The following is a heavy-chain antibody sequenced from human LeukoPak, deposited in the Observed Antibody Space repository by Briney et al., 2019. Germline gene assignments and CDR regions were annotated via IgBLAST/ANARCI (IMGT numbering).Heavy chain of an antibody. Sequence: GGSLRLSCVVSGFTFNRCWMNWVRQAPGKGLEWVSAISGSGSSTYYADSVKGRFTISRDNSKNTLYLQMNSLRAEDTAVYYCAKEVGRVGYYFDYWGQGTLVTVSS. V-gene: IGHV3-23*01. J-gene: IGHJ4*02. CDR3: AKEVGRVGYYFDY. CDR2: ISGSGSST. CDR1: GFTFNRCW. D-gene: IGHD1-26*01.